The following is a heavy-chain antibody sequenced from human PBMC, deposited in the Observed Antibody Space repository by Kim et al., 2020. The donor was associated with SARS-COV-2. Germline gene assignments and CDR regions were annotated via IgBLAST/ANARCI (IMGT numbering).Heavy chain of an antibody. CDR1: GRSFSGYY. V-gene: IGHV4-34*01. CDR2: INHSGRT. D-gene: IGHD5-18*01. Sequence: SETLSLTCAVYGRSFSGYYWSWIRQPPGKGLEWIGEINHSGRTHYNPSLKSRVTISVDTSKDQFSLKLSSVTAADTAVYFCARGGVTILRIDYWGQGTLVTVSS. J-gene: IGHJ4*02. CDR3: ARGGVTILRIDY.